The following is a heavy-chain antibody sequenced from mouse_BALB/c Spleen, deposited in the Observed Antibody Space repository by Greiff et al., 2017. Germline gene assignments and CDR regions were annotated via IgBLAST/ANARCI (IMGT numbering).Heavy chain of an antibody. CDR2: ISSGSSTI. CDR3: AREGNYYYAMDY. Sequence: EVHLVESGGGLVQPGGSRKLSCAASGFTFSSFGMHWVRQAPEKGLEWVAYISSGSSTIYYADTVKGRFTISRDNPKNTLFLQMTSLRSEDTAMYYCAREGNYYYAMDYWGQGTSVTVSS. V-gene: IGHV5-17*02. J-gene: IGHJ4*01. D-gene: IGHD2-1*01. CDR1: GFTFSSFG.